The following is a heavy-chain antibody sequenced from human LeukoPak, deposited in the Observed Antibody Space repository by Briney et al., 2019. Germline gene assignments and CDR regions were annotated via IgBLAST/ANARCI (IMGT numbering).Heavy chain of an antibody. CDR1: GYTFTGYY. D-gene: IGHD3-3*01. CDR2: INPNSGGT. J-gene: IGHJ6*03. V-gene: IGHV1-2*06. CDR3: ARDRPAYYDFWSGHMDV. Sequence: GASVKVSCKASGYTFTGYYMHWVRQAPGQGLEWMGRINPNSGGTNYAQKFQGRVTMTRDTSISTAYMELSRLRSDDTAVYYCARDRPAYYDFWSGHMDVWGKGTTVTVSS.